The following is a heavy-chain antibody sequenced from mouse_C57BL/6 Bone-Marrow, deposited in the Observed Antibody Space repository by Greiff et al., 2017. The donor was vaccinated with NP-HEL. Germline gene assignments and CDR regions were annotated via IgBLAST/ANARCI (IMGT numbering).Heavy chain of an antibody. CDR3: VRLRVYYYGSSYGVDYAMDY. Sequence: EVKLVESGGGLVQPKGSLKLSCAASGFSFNTYAMNWVRQAPGKGLEWVARIRSKSNNYATYYADSVKDRFTISRDDSESMLYLQMNTLKTEDTAMYYCVRLRVYYYGSSYGVDYAMDYWGQGTSVTVSS. CDR1: GFSFNTYA. CDR2: IRSKSNNYAT. J-gene: IGHJ4*01. V-gene: IGHV10-1*01. D-gene: IGHD1-1*01.